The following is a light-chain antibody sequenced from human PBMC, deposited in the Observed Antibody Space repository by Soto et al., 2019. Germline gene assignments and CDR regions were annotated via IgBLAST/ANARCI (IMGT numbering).Light chain of an antibody. CDR3: AAGDDSLNGPF. Sequence: QSALTQPHSASGTPGQRVTISCSGSSSNIGANSVQWFQQLPGTAPKVLIYSSNHRPSGVPERFSGSKSGTSASLAISELQLADEANYYCAAGDDSLNGPFFGTGTKTTVL. CDR1: SSNIGANS. J-gene: IGLJ1*01. CDR2: SSN. V-gene: IGLV1-44*01.